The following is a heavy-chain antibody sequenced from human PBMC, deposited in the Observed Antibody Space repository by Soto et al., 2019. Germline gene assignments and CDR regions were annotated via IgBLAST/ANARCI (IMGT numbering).Heavy chain of an antibody. CDR2: IYHSGST. V-gene: IGHV4-30-2*01. CDR1: GGSIRSGGYS. CDR3: ARASGDVIANFDY. Sequence: TLSLTYAVSGGSIRSGGYSWSWIRQPPGKGLEWIGYIYHSGSTYYNPSLKSRVTISVDRSKNQFSLKLSSVTAADTAVYYCARASGDVIANFDYWGQGTLVTVSS. J-gene: IGHJ4*02. D-gene: IGHD3-22*01.